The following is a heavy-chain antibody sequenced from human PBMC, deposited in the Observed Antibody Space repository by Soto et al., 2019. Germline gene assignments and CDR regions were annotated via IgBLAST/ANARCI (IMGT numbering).Heavy chain of an antibody. V-gene: IGHV3-23*01. CDR1: GFTVSSNA. J-gene: IGHJ4*02. CDR2: ISGSGT. D-gene: IGHD4-17*01. CDR3: ARAFHTVTLQVDY. Sequence: TGGSLRLSCAASGFTVSSNAMSWVRQAPGKGLEWVSTISGSGTYHADSVKGRFTISRDNSKNTLYLQMNSLRAEDTAVYYCARAFHTVTLQVDYWGQGTPVTVSS.